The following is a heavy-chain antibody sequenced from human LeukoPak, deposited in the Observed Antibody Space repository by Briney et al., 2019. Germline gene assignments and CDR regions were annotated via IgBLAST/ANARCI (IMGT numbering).Heavy chain of an antibody. D-gene: IGHD1-26*01. CDR2: IYYSGST. Sequence: SETLSLTCTVSGGSISSSSYYWGWIRQPPGKGLEWIGSIYYSGSTYYNPSLKSRVTISVDTSKNQFSLKLSSVTAADTAVYYCARQFGSGSYSWFDPWGQGTLVTVSS. J-gene: IGHJ5*02. CDR1: GGSISSSSYY. V-gene: IGHV4-39*01. CDR3: ARQFGSGSYSWFDP.